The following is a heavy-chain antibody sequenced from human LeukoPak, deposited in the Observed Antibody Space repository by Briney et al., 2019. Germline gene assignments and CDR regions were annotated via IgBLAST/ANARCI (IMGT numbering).Heavy chain of an antibody. J-gene: IGHJ4*02. CDR2: INSDASST. Sequence: PGGSLRLSCAASGFTFSGFWMHWGRQAPGKGLVWISRINSDASSTSYADSVKGRFTISRDNAESTLFLQMNSLRAEDTAVYYCASGTSTSCHNWGQGTLVTVSS. V-gene: IGHV3-74*01. CDR3: ASGTSTSCHN. CDR1: GFTFSGFW. D-gene: IGHD2-2*01.